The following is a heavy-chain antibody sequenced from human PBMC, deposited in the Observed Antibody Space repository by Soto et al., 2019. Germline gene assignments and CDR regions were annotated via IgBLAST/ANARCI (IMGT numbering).Heavy chain of an antibody. CDR2: IYYSGST. CDR1: GGSFSSYY. Sequence: ETLSLTCTVSGGSFSSYYWTWIRQSPGKGLEWIGYIYYSGSTDYNPSLRGRLAISIDTSKNQFSLRLNSMTAADTAVYYCAGRDCSGTNCYYLDYYYMDVWGKGTTVTVSS. CDR3: AGRDCSGTNCYYLDYYYMDV. J-gene: IGHJ6*03. V-gene: IGHV4-59*08. D-gene: IGHD2-2*01.